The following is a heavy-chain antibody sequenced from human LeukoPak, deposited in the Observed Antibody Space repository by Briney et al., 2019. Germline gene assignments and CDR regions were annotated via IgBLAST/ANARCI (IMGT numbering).Heavy chain of an antibody. V-gene: IGHV1-8*01. D-gene: IGHD3-9*01. CDR3: ARGPPYYDILTGSNWFDP. CDR2: MNPNSGNT. Sequence: ASVKVSCKASGYTFTSYDINWVRQAPGQGLEWMGWMNPNSGNTGYAQKFQGRVTMTRNTSISTAYMELSSLRSEDTAVYYCARGPPYYDILTGSNWFDPWGQGTLVTVSS. CDR1: GYTFTSYD. J-gene: IGHJ5*02.